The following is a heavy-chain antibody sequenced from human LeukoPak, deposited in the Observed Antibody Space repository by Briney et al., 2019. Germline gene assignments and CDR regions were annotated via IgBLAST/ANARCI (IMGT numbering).Heavy chain of an antibody. Sequence: GGSLRLSCVVSGIPFSDYYMNWIRQAPGKGLEWISYISSSSSYTDFADSVKGRFTISRDNAKSALYLQLNSLRLEDTAVYYCAAGTAADFWGQGTLVTVSS. CDR1: GIPFSDYY. J-gene: IGHJ4*02. CDR2: ISSSSSYT. CDR3: AAGTAADF. D-gene: IGHD6-13*01. V-gene: IGHV3-11*03.